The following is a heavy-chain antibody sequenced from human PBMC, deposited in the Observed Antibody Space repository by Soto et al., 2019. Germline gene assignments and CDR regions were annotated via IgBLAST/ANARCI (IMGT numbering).Heavy chain of an antibody. Sequence: LSLTNAVNVGSFTGYYRCWIRQSPGKGLEWIGEVSHRGSTNYNPSLKSRVTISIDTSKNQFSLKLNSVTAADTGMYYCARNGGSTWYYFDSWGQGTVLTVSS. CDR1: VGSFTGYY. CDR2: VSHRGST. CDR3: ARNGGSTWYYFDS. J-gene: IGHJ4*02. D-gene: IGHD6-13*01. V-gene: IGHV4-34*01.